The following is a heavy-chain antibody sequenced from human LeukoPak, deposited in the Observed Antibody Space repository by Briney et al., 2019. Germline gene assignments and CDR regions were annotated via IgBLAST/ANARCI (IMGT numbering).Heavy chain of an antibody. V-gene: IGHV4-4*07. CDR3: ARATPYGGFDY. Sequence: SETLSLTCTVSGSSISSYYWSWIRQPAGKGLKWIGRIYTSGSTNYNPSLKSRVTMSVNTSKNQFSLKLSSVTAADTAVYYCARATPYGGFDYWGQGTLVTVSS. CDR2: IYTSGST. D-gene: IGHD3-10*01. CDR1: GSSISSYY. J-gene: IGHJ4*02.